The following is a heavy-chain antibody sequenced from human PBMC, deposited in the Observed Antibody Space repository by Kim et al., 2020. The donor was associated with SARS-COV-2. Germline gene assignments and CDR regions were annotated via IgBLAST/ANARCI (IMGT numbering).Heavy chain of an antibody. V-gene: IGHV4-31*02. CDR3: ARDRIGYGMDV. D-gene: IGHD2-15*01. Sequence: SYNPSLRSRVTISVDTSKNQCSLKLSSVTAAETAVYYCARDRIGYGMDVWGQGTTVTVSS. J-gene: IGHJ6*02.